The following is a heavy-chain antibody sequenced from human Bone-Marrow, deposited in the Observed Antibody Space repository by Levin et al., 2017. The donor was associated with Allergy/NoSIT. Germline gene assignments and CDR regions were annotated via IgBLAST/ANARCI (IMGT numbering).Heavy chain of an antibody. CDR3: ARESDASVSSPYYFHYYGMDV. CDR1: GFTFRSFW. CDR2: INVDGSET. J-gene: IGHJ6*02. Sequence: PGGSLRLSCSASGFTFRSFWMHWVRQAPGKGLVWVSRINVDGSETRYGDSVKGRFTISRDNAKNTIYLQMNSLRVEDTAVYYCARESDASVSSPYYFHYYGMDVWGQGTTVTVSS. V-gene: IGHV3-74*01. D-gene: IGHD5/OR15-5a*01.